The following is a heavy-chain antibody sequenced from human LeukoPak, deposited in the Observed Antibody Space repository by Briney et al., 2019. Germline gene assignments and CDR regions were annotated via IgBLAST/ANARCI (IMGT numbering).Heavy chain of an antibody. Sequence: PGGSLRLSCAASGFSFSNCSMNWVRQAPGKGLEWVSSISSSSTYIYYADSLEGRFTISRDNVRNSLYLQMNSLRAEDTAVYYCAGDYEGNLAFDIWGQGTMVAVSS. CDR1: GFSFSNCS. D-gene: IGHD4-23*01. J-gene: IGHJ3*02. CDR3: AGDYEGNLAFDI. CDR2: ISSSSTYI. V-gene: IGHV3-21*01.